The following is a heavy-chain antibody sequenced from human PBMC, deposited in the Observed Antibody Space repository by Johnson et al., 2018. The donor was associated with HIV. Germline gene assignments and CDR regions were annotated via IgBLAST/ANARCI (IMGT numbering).Heavy chain of an antibody. Sequence: VQLVESGGGVVQPGRSLRLSCAASGFTFSSYAMHWVRQAPGKGLEHVSAISSNGGSTYYANSVKGRFTISRDNSKNTLYLQMNSLRAEDTAVYYCARACRDGYTCDAFDIWGQGTMVTVSS. CDR3: ARACRDGYTCDAFDI. V-gene: IGHV3-64*01. J-gene: IGHJ3*02. D-gene: IGHD5-24*01. CDR1: GFTFSSYA. CDR2: ISSNGGST.